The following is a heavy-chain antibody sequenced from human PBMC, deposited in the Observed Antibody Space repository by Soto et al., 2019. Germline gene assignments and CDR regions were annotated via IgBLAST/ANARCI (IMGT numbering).Heavy chain of an antibody. CDR3: TTDDYGSGTYGMDV. D-gene: IGHD3-10*01. Sequence: KPGGSLRLSCAASGFTFSNAWMSWVRQAPGKGLEWVGRIKSKTDGGTTDYAAPVKGRFTISRDDSKNTLYLQMNSLKTEDTAVYYCTTDDYGSGTYGMDVWGQGTTVTVSS. J-gene: IGHJ6*02. CDR1: GFTFSNAW. V-gene: IGHV3-15*01. CDR2: IKSKTDGGTT.